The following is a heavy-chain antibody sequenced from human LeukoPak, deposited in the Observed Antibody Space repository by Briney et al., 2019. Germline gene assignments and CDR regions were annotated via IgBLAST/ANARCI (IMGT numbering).Heavy chain of an antibody. Sequence: PGGSLRLSCAASGFTFSNYWMHWVRQAPGKGLVWVSRINSDGSSTSYADSVKGRFTISRDNAKNTLYLQMNSLRADDTAVYYCAKTSTITNFPWENWFDSWGQGTLVTVSS. V-gene: IGHV3-74*01. CDR2: INSDGSST. D-gene: IGHD3-3*01. CDR1: GFTFSNYW. CDR3: AKTSTITNFPWENWFDS. J-gene: IGHJ5*01.